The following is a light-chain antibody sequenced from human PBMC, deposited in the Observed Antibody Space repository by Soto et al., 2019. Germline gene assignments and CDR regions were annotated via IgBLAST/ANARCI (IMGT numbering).Light chain of an antibody. V-gene: IGKV3D-20*02. CDR3: QQRRNWPMT. CDR1: QSVTTQ. J-gene: IGKJ1*01. Sequence: IVLTQSPGTLSLSPGERATLSCRASQSVTTQLAWYQQKPGQAPRLLIYGASSRANGIPDRFSGSGSGTDFNLTRSRPEREDFAVYYCQQRRNWPMTLGQVMKVDIK. CDR2: GAS.